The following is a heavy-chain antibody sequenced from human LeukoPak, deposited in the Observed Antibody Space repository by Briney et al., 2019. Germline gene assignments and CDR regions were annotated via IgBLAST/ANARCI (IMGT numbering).Heavy chain of an antibody. CDR2: VSHSGSI. V-gene: IGHV4-39*07. CDR3: ARGSRNWNYLDY. J-gene: IGHJ4*02. Sequence: SETLSLTCTVSGGSISSSSYSWGWIRQPPGKGLEWIGSVSHSGSINYDPSLKSRVTISVDTSKNQFSLKLGSVTAADTAVYYCARGSRNWNYLDYWGQGTLVTVSS. D-gene: IGHD1-1*01. CDR1: GGSISSSSYS.